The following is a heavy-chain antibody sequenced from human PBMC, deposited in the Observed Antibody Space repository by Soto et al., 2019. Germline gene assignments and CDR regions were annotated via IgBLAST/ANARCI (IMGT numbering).Heavy chain of an antibody. V-gene: IGHV3-23*01. Sequence: EVQLLESGGGLVQPGESLRLSCAASGFTFSIYAMTWVRQSPGKGLEWVSSMSRTGDNTYYADSVKGRFTISRDNSQNTRDLQMNSLRAEDTAIYYWAKDQSNSNPIYYFDFWGPGTLVTVSS. CDR3: AKDQSNSNPIYYFDF. CDR1: GFTFSIYA. CDR2: MSRTGDNT. D-gene: IGHD3-22*01. J-gene: IGHJ4*02.